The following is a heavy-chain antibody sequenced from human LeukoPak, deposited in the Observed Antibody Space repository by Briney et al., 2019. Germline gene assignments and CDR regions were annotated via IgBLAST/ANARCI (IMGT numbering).Heavy chain of an antibody. CDR1: GYTFTSYG. Sequence: ASVKVSCKASGYTFTSYGISWVRQAHGQGLEWMGSISAYNGNTKYTERLQGRVIMTTDTSTRTAYMELRSLRSDDTAVFYCARDQYDYTWGSYRPYFDSWGQGTLVTVSS. CDR3: ARDQYDYTWGSYRPYFDS. D-gene: IGHD3-16*02. CDR2: ISAYNGNT. J-gene: IGHJ4*02. V-gene: IGHV1-18*04.